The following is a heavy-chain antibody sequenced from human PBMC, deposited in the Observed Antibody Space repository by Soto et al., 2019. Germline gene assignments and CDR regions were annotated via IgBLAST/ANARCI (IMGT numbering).Heavy chain of an antibody. CDR3: ARVPVATTEKWFDP. Sequence: EVQLVQSGAEVRKPGESLKISCKGSGYIFTNYWIGWVRQMPGKGLEWVGIIYPGDSDTRYSPSFQGQVTISADKSISAAYLQWSSLKASDTAMYYCARVPVATTEKWFDPWGQGTLVTVSS. CDR1: GYIFTNYW. D-gene: IGHD5-12*01. J-gene: IGHJ5*02. CDR2: IYPGDSDT. V-gene: IGHV5-51*03.